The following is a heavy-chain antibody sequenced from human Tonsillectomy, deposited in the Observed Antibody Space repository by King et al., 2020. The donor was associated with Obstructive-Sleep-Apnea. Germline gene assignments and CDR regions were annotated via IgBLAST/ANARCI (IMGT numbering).Heavy chain of an antibody. D-gene: IGHD3-22*01. Sequence: QLVQSGGGLVKPGGSLRLSCAASGFTFSDYYMSWIRQAPGKGLEWVSYMSGSTRYTNYADSVKGRFTISRDIAKKSLFLQMNSLRVEDTAVYYCARGGYDSSGYSLNWGQGTLVTVSS. V-gene: IGHV3-11*06. CDR1: GFTFSDYY. CDR2: MSGSTRYT. CDR3: ARGGYDSSGYSLN. J-gene: IGHJ4*02.